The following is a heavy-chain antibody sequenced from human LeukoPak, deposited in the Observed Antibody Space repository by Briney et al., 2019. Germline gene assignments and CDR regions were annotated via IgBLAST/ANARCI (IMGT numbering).Heavy chain of an antibody. CDR1: GFTFDDYA. V-gene: IGHV3-9*01. CDR2: ITWNSGSI. CDR3: AKDKGIEMATIYDY. Sequence: GGSLRPSCAASGFTFDDYAMHWVRQAPGKGLEWVSGITWNSGSIGYADSVKGRFTISRDNAKNSLYLQMNSLRAEDTALYYCAKDKGIEMATIYDYWGQGTLVTVSS. D-gene: IGHD5-24*01. J-gene: IGHJ4*02.